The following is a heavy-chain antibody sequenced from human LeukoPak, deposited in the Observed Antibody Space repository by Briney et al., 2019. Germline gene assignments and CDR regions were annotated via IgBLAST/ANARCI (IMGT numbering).Heavy chain of an antibody. D-gene: IGHD1-7*01. CDR3: ARDRKEWNYDGAPYYFDY. CDR2: ISSSSSCI. J-gene: IGHJ4*02. V-gene: IGHV3-21*01. CDR1: GFTFSSYS. Sequence: GGSLRLSCAASGFTFSSYSMNWVRQAPGKGLEWVSSISSSSSCIYYADSVKGRFTISRDNAKNSLYLQMNSLRAEDTAVYYCARDRKEWNYDGAPYYFDYWGQGTLVTVSS.